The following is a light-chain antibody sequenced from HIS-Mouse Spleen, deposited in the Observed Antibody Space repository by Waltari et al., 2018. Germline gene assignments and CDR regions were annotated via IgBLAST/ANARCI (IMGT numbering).Light chain of an antibody. Sequence: QSALTQPASVSGSPGQSITIPCTGTSSDVGGYNSVSWYQQHPVKAPKLMIYDVSNRPSGVSNRFSGSKSGNTASLTISGLQAEDEADYYCSSYTSSSTLVFGGGTKLTVL. CDR1: SSDVGGYNS. CDR2: DVS. V-gene: IGLV2-14*03. CDR3: SSYTSSSTLV. J-gene: IGLJ2*01.